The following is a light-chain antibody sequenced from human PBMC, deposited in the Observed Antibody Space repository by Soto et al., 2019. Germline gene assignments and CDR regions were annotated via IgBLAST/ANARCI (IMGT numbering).Light chain of an antibody. CDR3: QQLYIFPLT. CDR1: HDIHNF. V-gene: IGKV1-9*01. Sequence: DIQMTQSPSSLFASVGDRVTITCRASHDIHNFLAWYQQKPGKAPNLLMYAASTLQSGVPSRFSGGESGTEYTLTISSLQPEDSATYYCQQLYIFPLTFGQGTRLEIK. J-gene: IGKJ5*01. CDR2: AAS.